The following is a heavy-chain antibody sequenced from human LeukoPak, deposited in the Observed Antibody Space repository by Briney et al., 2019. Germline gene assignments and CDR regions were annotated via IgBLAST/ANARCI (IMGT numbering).Heavy chain of an antibody. D-gene: IGHD6-19*01. CDR2: ISWNSGSI. V-gene: IGHV3-9*01. CDR3: CIAVAGTIDY. CDR1: GFTFDDYA. J-gene: IGHJ4*02. Sequence: GGSLRLSCAASGFTFDDYAMHWVRQAPGKGLEWVSGISWNSGSIGYADSVKGRFTISRDSAKNSLYLQMNSLRAEDTALYYCCIAVAGTIDYWGQGTLVTVSS.